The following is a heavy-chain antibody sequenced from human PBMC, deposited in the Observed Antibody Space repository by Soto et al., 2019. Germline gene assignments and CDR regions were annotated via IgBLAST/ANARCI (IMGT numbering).Heavy chain of an antibody. Sequence: GGSLRLSCAASGFTFSSYAMSWVRQAPGKGLEWVSAISGSGGSTYYADSVKGRFTISRDNSKNTLYLQMNSLRAEDTAVYYCAKDRQAIAAADSWYYFDYWGQGTLVTVSS. CDR1: GFTFSSYA. CDR2: ISGSGGST. V-gene: IGHV3-23*01. D-gene: IGHD6-13*01. J-gene: IGHJ4*02. CDR3: AKDRQAIAAADSWYYFDY.